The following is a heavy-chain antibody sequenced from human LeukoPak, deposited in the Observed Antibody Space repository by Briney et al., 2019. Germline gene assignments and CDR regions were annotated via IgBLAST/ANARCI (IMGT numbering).Heavy chain of an antibody. CDR1: GFTFSSCG. J-gene: IGHJ4*02. D-gene: IGHD1-14*01. Sequence: KAGGSLRLSCGASGFTFSSCGFNWVRQAPGKGREWVSSIGPTGTDRYYADSVRGRFTISRDNAKNSMYPQMDSLRDEDTAVYYCATETIGRHYDYWGQGTLLTVSS. V-gene: IGHV3-21*01. CDR3: ATETIGRHYDY. CDR2: IGPTGTDR.